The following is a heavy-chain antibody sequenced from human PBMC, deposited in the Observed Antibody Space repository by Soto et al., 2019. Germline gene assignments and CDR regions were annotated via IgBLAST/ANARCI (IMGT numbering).Heavy chain of an antibody. CDR3: AKHAGSGSGYDVFDI. Sequence: GGSLRLSCAASQFDFKTYAMSWVRQAPGKGLEWVSAITDSGGSTYYADSVTGHFTISRDNSKNTLYLQMNSLRAEDTAVYYCAKHAGSGSGYDVFDIWGQGTMVTVSS. J-gene: IGHJ3*02. V-gene: IGHV3-23*01. CDR2: ITDSGGST. D-gene: IGHD3-10*01. CDR1: QFDFKTYA.